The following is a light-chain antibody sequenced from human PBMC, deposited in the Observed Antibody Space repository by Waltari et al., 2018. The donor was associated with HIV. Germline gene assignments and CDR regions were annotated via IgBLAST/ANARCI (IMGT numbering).Light chain of an antibody. CDR3: LTYVSDSGTWK. J-gene: IGLJ3*02. Sequence: QSALTQPASVSGNLGQSVTITCTGTNIDVGNYNLVPWYQQFPGKAPKLIIYDVSKRPSGVSSRFSGSKSGYWASLTISGLLTEDESYYYCLTYVSDSGTWKFGGGTYLTV. CDR2: DVS. CDR1: NIDVGNYNL. V-gene: IGLV2-23*02.